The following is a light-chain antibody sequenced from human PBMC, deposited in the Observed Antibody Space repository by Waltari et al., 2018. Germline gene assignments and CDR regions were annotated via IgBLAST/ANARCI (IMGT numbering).Light chain of an antibody. J-gene: IGKJ2*01. V-gene: IGKV2-28*01. CDR1: QSLLHSNGYNY. Sequence: DIVMTQSPLSLPVTPGEPASISCRSSQSLLHSNGYNYLGWYLQNPGQSPQLLIYLGSNRASGVPDRFSGSGSGTDFTLKISRVEAEDVGVYYCMQALQTPPYTFGQGTKLEIK. CDR2: LGS. CDR3: MQALQTPPYT.